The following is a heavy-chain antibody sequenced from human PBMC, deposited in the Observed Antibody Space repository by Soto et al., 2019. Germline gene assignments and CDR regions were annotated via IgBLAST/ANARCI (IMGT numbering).Heavy chain of an antibody. J-gene: IGHJ4*02. D-gene: IGHD3-3*01. CDR2: INHTGDINQSGST. CDR1: GGSFSGYS. CDR3: ARGLRDPMFGVVCLDY. V-gene: IGHV4-34*01. Sequence: SETLSHTCAVYGGSFSGYSWTWFRQPPGKGLEWIGEINHTGDINQSGSTNYNPSLKSRVTISIDTSLNQFSLKLTSVTAADTAVYYCARGLRDPMFGVVCLDYWGKGTLVTVSS.